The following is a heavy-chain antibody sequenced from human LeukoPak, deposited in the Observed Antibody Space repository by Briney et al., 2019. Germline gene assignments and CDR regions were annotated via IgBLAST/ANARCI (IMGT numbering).Heavy chain of an antibody. CDR2: ISAYSGDT. CDR3: AGDTRKYCSGGSCYSGNNWFDP. Sequence: ASVKVSCKASGYTFTSYGISWVRQAPGQGLEWMGWISAYSGDTNYAQKFQGRATMTTDTSTSTAYMELRSLSSDDTAVYYCAGDTRKYCSGGSCYSGNNWFDPWGQGTLVTVSS. D-gene: IGHD2-15*01. J-gene: IGHJ5*02. V-gene: IGHV1-18*01. CDR1: GYTFTSYG.